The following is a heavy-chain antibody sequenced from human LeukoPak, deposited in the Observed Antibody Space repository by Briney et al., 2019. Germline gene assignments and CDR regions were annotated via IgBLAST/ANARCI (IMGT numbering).Heavy chain of an antibody. Sequence: GGSLRLSCAASGFTFSSYAMSWVRQAPGKGLEWVSAISGSGGSTYYADSVKGRFTTSRDNSKNTLYLQMNSLRAENTAVYYCAKGAGRGSYYFRAFDIWGQGTMVTVSS. CDR2: ISGSGGST. D-gene: IGHD1-26*01. CDR1: GFTFSSYA. V-gene: IGHV3-23*01. J-gene: IGHJ3*02. CDR3: AKGAGRGSYYFRAFDI.